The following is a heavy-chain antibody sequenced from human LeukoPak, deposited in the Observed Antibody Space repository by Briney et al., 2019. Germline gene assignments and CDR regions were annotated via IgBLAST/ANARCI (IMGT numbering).Heavy chain of an antibody. D-gene: IGHD1-26*01. J-gene: IGHJ4*02. CDR1: GFTFRNYV. Sequence: GGSLRLSCAASGFTFRNYVIHWVRQAPGKGLEWVANIRQDGDLKHYVDSVRGRFTISRDNAENSLYLQMNSLRAEDTAIYYCAREIVGTIKSYFDYWGQGTLVTASS. CDR3: AREIVGTIKSYFDY. V-gene: IGHV3-7*01. CDR2: IRQDGDLK.